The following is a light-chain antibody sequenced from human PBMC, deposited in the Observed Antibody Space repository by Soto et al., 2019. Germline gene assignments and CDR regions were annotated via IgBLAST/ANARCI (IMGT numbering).Light chain of an antibody. CDR1: QDITSY. CDR3: QQYYDNSPT. Sequence: AIRMTQSPSSFSASAGDRVTITCRASQDITSYLAWYQQKPGKAPKLLIYTASTLQSGVPSRFSGSGSGTDFTLTISCLQSDDFATYYCQQYYDNSPTFGGGTKVEIK. CDR2: TAS. V-gene: IGKV1-8*01. J-gene: IGKJ4*01.